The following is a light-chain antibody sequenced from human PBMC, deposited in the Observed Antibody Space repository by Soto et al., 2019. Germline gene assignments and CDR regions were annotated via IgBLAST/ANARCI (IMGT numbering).Light chain of an antibody. CDR1: QSISDN. CDR3: QQYNNWPNT. Sequence: EILMTQSPSTMSVSPGGRATLPCRASQSISDNLAWYQQKNGQAPRLIIYGASTRATGIPARFSGSGYGTEFNLTVSSLQPEDFAVYWCQQYNNWPNTFGQGTKVDIK. CDR2: GAS. V-gene: IGKV3-15*01. J-gene: IGKJ1*01.